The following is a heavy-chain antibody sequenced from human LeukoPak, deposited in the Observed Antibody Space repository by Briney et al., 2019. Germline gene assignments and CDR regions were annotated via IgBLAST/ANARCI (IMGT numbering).Heavy chain of an antibody. D-gene: IGHD6-13*01. CDR3: ARYLGSSWYYYFDY. J-gene: IGHJ4*02. CDR1: GGSISSSSYY. V-gene: IGHV4-39*01. CDR2: IYYSGST. Sequence: SETLSLTCTVSGGSISSSSYYWGWIRQPPGKGLEWVGSIYYSGSTYYNPSLKSRVTISVDTSKNQFSLKLSSVTAADTAVYYCARYLGSSWYYYFDYWGQGTLVTVSS.